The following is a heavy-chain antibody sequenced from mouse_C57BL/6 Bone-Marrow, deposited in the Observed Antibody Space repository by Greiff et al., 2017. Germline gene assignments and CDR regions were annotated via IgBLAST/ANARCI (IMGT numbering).Heavy chain of an antibody. CDR3: ARRGFSYYFDY. Sequence: QVQLKESGAELVRPGTSVKMSCKASGYTFPNYGIGWAKQRPGHGLGWIGDIYPGGGYTNYNEKFKGKAPLTAAKSSSTAYMQFSSLTSEDSAIYYCARRGFSYYFDYWGQGTTLTVSS. CDR2: IYPGGGYT. V-gene: IGHV1-63*01. CDR1: GYTFPNYG. J-gene: IGHJ2*01.